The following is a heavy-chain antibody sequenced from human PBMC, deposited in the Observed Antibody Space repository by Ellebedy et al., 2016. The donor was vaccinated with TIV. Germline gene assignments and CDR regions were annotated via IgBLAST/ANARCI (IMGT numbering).Heavy chain of an antibody. D-gene: IGHD3-22*01. CDR2: IYHSGST. J-gene: IGHJ3*02. CDR1: GGSISSGGYS. Sequence: LRLSCAVSGGSISSGGYSWSWIRQPPGKGLEWIGYIYHSGSTYYNPSRKSRVTISVDRSKNQFSLKLSSVTAADTAVYYCARGGGYFSPGAFDIWGQGTMVTVSS. CDR3: ARGGGYFSPGAFDI. V-gene: IGHV4-30-2*01.